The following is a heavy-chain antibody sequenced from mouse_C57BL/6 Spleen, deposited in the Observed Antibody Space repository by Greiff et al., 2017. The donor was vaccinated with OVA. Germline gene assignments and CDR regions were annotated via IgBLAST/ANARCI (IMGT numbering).Heavy chain of an antibody. CDR1: GYTFTDYY. CDR3: ARGHNLDY. V-gene: IGHV1-26*01. Sequence: VHVKQSGPELVKPGASVKISCKASGYTFTDYYMNWVKQSHGKSLEWIGDINPNNGGTSYNQKFKGKATLTVDKSSSTAYMELRSLTSEDSAVYYCARGHNLDYWGQGTTLTVSS. J-gene: IGHJ2*01. CDR2: INPNNGGT.